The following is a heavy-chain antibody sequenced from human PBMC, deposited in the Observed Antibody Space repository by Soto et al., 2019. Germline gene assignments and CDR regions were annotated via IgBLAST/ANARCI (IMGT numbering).Heavy chain of an antibody. CDR3: ARDNGGGSGSFWDY. V-gene: IGHV4-30-4*01. Sequence: PSETLSLTCTVSGGSISSGDYYWSWIRQPPGKGLEWIGYIYYSGSTYYNPSLKSRVTISVDTSKNQFSLKLSSVTAADTAVYYCARDNGGGSGSFWDYWGQGTLVTVSS. CDR1: GGSISSGDYY. J-gene: IGHJ4*02. CDR2: IYYSGST. D-gene: IGHD3-10*01.